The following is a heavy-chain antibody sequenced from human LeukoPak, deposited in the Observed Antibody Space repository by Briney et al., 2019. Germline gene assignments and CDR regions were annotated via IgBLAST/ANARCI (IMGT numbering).Heavy chain of an antibody. CDR2: IYSGGST. J-gene: IGHJ4*02. D-gene: IGHD3-22*01. CDR3: ARDRYYYDSTNYS. CDR1: GFTVSSNY. Sequence: PGGSLRLSCAASGFTVSSNYMSWVRQAPGRGLEWVSIIYSGGSTSYADSVKGRFTISRDNAMNSLFLQMNSLRAEDTAVYYCARDRYYYDSTNYSGGQGTLVTVSS. V-gene: IGHV3-53*01.